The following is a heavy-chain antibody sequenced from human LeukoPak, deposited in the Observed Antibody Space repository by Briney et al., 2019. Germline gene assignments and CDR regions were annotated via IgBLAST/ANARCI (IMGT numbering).Heavy chain of an antibody. J-gene: IGHJ6*02. CDR1: GFTFSSYA. CDR3: AKVIPAATHYYYYYGMDV. D-gene: IGHD2-2*01. CDR2: ISGSGGST. V-gene: IGHV3-23*01. Sequence: GGSLRLSCAASGFTFSSYAMSWVRQAPGKGLEWVSAISGSGGSTYYADSVKGRFTISRDNSKNTLYLQMNSLRAEDTAVYYCAKVIPAATHYYYYYGMDVWGQGTTATVSS.